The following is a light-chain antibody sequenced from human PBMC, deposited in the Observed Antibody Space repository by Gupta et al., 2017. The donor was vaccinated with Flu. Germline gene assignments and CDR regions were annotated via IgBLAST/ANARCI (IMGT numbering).Light chain of an antibody. J-gene: IGKJ2*01. V-gene: IGKV1-16*02. CDR1: QGLDTD. CDR2: DAY. CDR3: RQYNNYPLT. Sequence: DLQMTPSPSSLSASVGDTVTITCRASQGLDTDFAWFQQKPGKAPKSLIYDAYNLKSGVPSKFSGSGSGTQFTLTISSLQPEDFATYFCRQYNNYPLTFGQGTKLEI.